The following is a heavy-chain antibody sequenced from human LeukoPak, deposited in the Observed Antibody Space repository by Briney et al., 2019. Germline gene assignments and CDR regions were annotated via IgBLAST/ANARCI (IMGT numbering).Heavy chain of an antibody. CDR3: ARDRRGYYDSSGYYDY. D-gene: IGHD3-22*01. Sequence: GASVKVSCKASGYTFTSYGISWVRQAPGQGLEWMGWISAYNGNTNYAQKLQGRVTMTTDTSTGTAYMELRSLRSDDTAVYYCARDRRGYYDSSGYYDYWGQGTLVTVSS. CDR1: GYTFTSYG. V-gene: IGHV1-18*01. J-gene: IGHJ4*02. CDR2: ISAYNGNT.